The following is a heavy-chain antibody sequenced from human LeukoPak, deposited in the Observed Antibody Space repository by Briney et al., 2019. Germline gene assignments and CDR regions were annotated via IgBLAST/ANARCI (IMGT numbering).Heavy chain of an antibody. Sequence: PGGSLRLSCAASGFTFSNYEMHWVRQAPGKGLEWVSYISSSGSDIYYADSVEGRFTISRDNAKNSLYLHMNSLRAEDTAVYYRARDYGGSSPFDYWGQGTLVTVSS. V-gene: IGHV3-48*03. CDR2: ISSSGSDI. J-gene: IGHJ4*02. D-gene: IGHD4-23*01. CDR1: GFTFSNYE. CDR3: ARDYGGSSPFDY.